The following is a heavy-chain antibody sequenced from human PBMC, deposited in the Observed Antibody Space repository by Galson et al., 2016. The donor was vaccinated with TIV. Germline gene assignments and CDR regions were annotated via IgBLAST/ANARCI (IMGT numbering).Heavy chain of an antibody. Sequence: SLRLSCAASGFTFSNYWMLWVRHAPGEGLEWVANINQHGTEKYHVDSVKGRFTISRDNARNSVYLQMNSLRADDTAVYYCTRGSPFGSYWGQGILVTVSS. CDR2: INQHGTEK. J-gene: IGHJ1*01. CDR1: GFTFSNYW. V-gene: IGHV3-7*03. CDR3: TRGSPFGSY. D-gene: IGHD3-10*01.